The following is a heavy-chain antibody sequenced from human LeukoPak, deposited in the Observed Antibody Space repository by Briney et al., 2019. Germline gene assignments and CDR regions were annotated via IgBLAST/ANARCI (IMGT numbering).Heavy chain of an antibody. CDR1: GYTFSSYD. CDR3: ARGLKFCSGGACYGGYAY. CDR2: MNPNSGNT. V-gene: IGHV1-8*01. D-gene: IGHD2-15*01. Sequence: ASVKVSCKASGYTFSSYDINWVRQALGQGPEWMGWMNPNSGNTVYAQKFRGRVTITRNTSMNTAYMELSSLTSEDTAVYYCARGLKFCSGGACYGGYAYWGQGTLVTVS. J-gene: IGHJ4*02.